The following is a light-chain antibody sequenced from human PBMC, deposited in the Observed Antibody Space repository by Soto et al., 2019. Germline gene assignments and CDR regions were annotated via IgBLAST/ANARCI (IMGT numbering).Light chain of an antibody. CDR2: AAS. Sequence: LLPQSPPPLPPPLGAKFPTPSRASQGIDTSLAWYQQKPGKAPKLLIYAASNFQSGVPSRFSGSGSGTHFTLTISSLQPEDFATYYCQQLHGYPITFGQGTRLEIK. V-gene: IGKV1-9*01. J-gene: IGKJ5*01. CDR3: QQLHGYPIT. CDR1: QGIDTS.